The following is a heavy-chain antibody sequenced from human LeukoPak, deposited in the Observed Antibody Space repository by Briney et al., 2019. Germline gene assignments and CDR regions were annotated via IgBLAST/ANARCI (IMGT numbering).Heavy chain of an antibody. V-gene: IGHV3-23*01. D-gene: IGHD3-22*01. J-gene: IGHJ4*02. CDR3: EGTYYYDSSDDY. CDR2: ISGSGTST. CDR1: GFFRSYA. Sequence: SGGSLRLSCAASGFFRSYAMSWVRQPPGKRLEWVLAISGSGTSTYYADSVKGRFTISRDNSKNTLYLQMNSLRAEDTAVYYCEGTYYYDSSDDYWGQGTLVTVSS.